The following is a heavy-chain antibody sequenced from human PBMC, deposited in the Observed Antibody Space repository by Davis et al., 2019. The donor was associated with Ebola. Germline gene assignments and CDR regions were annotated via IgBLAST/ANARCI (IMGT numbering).Heavy chain of an antibody. CDR1: GGTFSSYA. V-gene: IGHV1-69*04. CDR3: ASGPWVYTTRRGLTLDN. CDR2: IIPILGIA. Sequence: SVKVSCKASGGTFSSYAISWVRQAPGQGLEWMGRIIPILGIANYAQKFQGRVTITADKSTSTGYMALSSLRSGDTAVYYCASGPWVYTTRRGLTLDNWGQGTQVTVSS. D-gene: IGHD2-8*01. J-gene: IGHJ4*02.